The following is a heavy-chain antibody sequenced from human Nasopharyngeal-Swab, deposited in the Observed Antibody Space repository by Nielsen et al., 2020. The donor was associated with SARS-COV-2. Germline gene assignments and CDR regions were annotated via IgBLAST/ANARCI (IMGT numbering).Heavy chain of an antibody. Sequence: GGSLRLSCAASGFTFSSYWMSWVRQAPGKGLEWVANIKQVGSEKYYVDSVKGRFTISRDNAKNSLYLQMNSLRAEDTAVYYCASNSGYNYGSPLDYWGQGTLVTVSS. CDR3: ASNSGYNYGSPLDY. J-gene: IGHJ4*02. CDR1: GFTFSSYW. CDR2: IKQVGSEK. V-gene: IGHV3-7*01. D-gene: IGHD5-18*01.